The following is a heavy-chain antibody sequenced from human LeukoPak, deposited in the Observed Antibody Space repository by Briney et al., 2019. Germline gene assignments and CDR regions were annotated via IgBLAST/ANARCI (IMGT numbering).Heavy chain of an antibody. J-gene: IGHJ5*02. CDR1: GYSISSGYY. CDR3: ARSHWGPFGSRIANWFDP. CDR2: IYHSGRT. V-gene: IGHV4-38-2*02. D-gene: IGHD7-27*01. Sequence: TSETLSLTCTVSGYSISSGYYWGWIRQPPGKGLEWICSIYHSGRTFYNPSLKSRVTLSVDTSKNQFSLKLSSLTAADTAVYYCARSHWGPFGSRIANWFDPWGQGTLVTVSS.